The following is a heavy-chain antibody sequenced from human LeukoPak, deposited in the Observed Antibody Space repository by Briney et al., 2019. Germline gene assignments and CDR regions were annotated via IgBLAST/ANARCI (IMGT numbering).Heavy chain of an antibody. D-gene: IGHD3-10*01. J-gene: IGHJ5*02. CDR2: IYYHGTT. CDR3: ARHTYYYGSGSYYNWFDP. Sequence: PSETLSLTCTVSGGAIFNSNFYWGWFRQSPGKGLEWIASIYYHGTTYYNPALKRRVTISVDTSKNQFSLKLSSVTAADTAVYYRARHTYYYGSGSYYNWFDPWGQGTLVTVSS. CDR1: GGAIFNSNFY. V-gene: IGHV4-39*01.